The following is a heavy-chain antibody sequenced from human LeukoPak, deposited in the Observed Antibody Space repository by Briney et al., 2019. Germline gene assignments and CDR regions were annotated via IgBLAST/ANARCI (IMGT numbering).Heavy chain of an antibody. CDR3: ARVSSSWYGHYYYYMDV. CDR2: IIPIFGTA. Sequence: SVKVSCKASGGTFSSYAISWVRQAPGQGLEWMGGIIPIFGTANYAQKFQGRVTITTDESTSTAYMELSSLRSEDTAVYYCARVSSSWYGHYYYYMDVWGKGTTVTVSS. D-gene: IGHD6-13*01. V-gene: IGHV1-69*05. CDR1: GGTFSSYA. J-gene: IGHJ6*03.